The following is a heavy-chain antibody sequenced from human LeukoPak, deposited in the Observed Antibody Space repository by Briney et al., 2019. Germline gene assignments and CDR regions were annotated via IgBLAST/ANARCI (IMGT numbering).Heavy chain of an antibody. Sequence: SETLSLTCTASGGSISSSSYYWGWIRQPPGKGLERIGSIYYSGSTYYNPSLKSRVTISVDTSKNQFSLKLSSVTAADTAVYYCASQPPTIGPGAFDIWGQGTMVTVSS. CDR2: IYYSGST. V-gene: IGHV4-39*01. D-gene: IGHD5-12*01. J-gene: IGHJ3*02. CDR3: ASQPPTIGPGAFDI. CDR1: GGSISSSSYY.